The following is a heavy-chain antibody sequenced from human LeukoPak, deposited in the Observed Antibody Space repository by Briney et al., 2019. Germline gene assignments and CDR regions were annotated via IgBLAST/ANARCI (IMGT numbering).Heavy chain of an antibody. CDR1: GFTFTTYW. D-gene: IGHD4-17*01. CDR2: IQNDGNTK. J-gene: IGHJ4*02. V-gene: IGHV3-30*02. Sequence: GALRLSCAASGFTFTTYWMSWVRQAPGKGLEWVAFIQNDGNTKNYVDSVKGRFTISRDISKNTLYLQMNSLRPEDTALYFCAIGANHCFPNWGQGTVVTVSS. CDR3: AIGANHCFPN.